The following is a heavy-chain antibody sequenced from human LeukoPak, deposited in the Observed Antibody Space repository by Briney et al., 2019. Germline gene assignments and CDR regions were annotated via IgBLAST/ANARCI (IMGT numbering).Heavy chain of an antibody. J-gene: IGHJ3*02. CDR1: GISFWRHA. D-gene: IGHD4-11*01. V-gene: IGHV3-23*01. Sequence: PGGSLRHSCAASGISFWRHAMNWVRQAPGKGLEWVSGIYGAATATYYADSVKGRFTISRDNSKNTVWLQMNSLRAEDTAVYYCAKSLHDSSTYWSEFRGFDIWGQGTMVTVSS. CDR3: AKSLHDSSTYWSEFRGFDI. CDR2: IYGAATAT.